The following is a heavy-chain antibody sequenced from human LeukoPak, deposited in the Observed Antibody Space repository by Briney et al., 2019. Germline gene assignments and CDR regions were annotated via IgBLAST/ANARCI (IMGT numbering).Heavy chain of an antibody. CDR1: GFTFSSYA. Sequence: GGSLRLSCAASGFTFSSYAMSWVRQAPGKGLEWVSAISGSRGSTYYADSVKGRFTISRDNSKNTLYLQMNSLRAEDTAVYYCAKDPGYCSSTSCYYFDYWGQGTLVTVSS. J-gene: IGHJ4*02. V-gene: IGHV3-23*01. D-gene: IGHD2-2*01. CDR3: AKDPGYCSSTSCYYFDY. CDR2: ISGSRGST.